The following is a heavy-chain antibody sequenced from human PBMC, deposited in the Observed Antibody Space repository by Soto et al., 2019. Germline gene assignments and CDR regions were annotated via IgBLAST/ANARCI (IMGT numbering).Heavy chain of an antibody. J-gene: IGHJ6*02. V-gene: IGHV4-31*03. CDR3: ARVKGVLGYYYYGMDV. D-gene: IGHD3-16*01. Sequence: SETLSLTCTVYGGSISSGGYYWSWIRQHPGKGLEWIGYIYYSGSTYYNPSLKSRVTISVDTSKNQFSLKLSSVTAADTAVYYCARVKGVLGYYYYGMDVWGQGTTVTVSS. CDR1: GGSISSGGYY. CDR2: IYYSGST.